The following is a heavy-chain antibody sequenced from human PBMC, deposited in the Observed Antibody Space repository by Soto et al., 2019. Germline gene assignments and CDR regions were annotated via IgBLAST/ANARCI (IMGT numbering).Heavy chain of an antibody. CDR3: ARDRGYDAHDYYYNAMDV. V-gene: IGHV3-21*01. CDR1: GFTFRTYT. J-gene: IGHJ6*02. CDR2: IRGFSPYT. D-gene: IGHD3-10*01. Sequence: GGSLRLSCISSGFTFRTYTMNWVRQAPGKXLEWVSGIRGFSPYTFYAESVKGRFTISRDNAKNSLYLQMDSLRAEDTAVYYCARDRGYDAHDYYYNAMDVWGQGTTVTVSS.